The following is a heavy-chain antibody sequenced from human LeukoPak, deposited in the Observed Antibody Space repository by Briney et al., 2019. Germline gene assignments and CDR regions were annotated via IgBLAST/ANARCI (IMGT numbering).Heavy chain of an antibody. CDR2: ISSTSTSI. CDR1: GFTFSSHT. J-gene: IGHJ3*01. V-gene: IGHV3-21*01. Sequence: GGSLRLSCAASGFTFSSHTMNWVRQVPGKGLEWVSSISSTSTSIYHADSVKGRFTISRDNTKNSLYLQMDSLRAEDTAVYYCARGFRAFDFWAQGTMVTVSS. CDR3: ARGFRAFDF.